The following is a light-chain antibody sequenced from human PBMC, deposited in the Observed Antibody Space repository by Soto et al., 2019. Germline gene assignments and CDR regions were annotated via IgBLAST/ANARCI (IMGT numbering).Light chain of an antibody. V-gene: IGLV2-23*03. J-gene: IGLJ1*01. CDR1: SSDVGSYKF. Sequence: QSVLTQPASVSGSPGQSITISCTGTSSDVGSYKFVSWYQQYPGKAPKLMIYEGSKRPSGVSDRFSGSKSANTASLTISGLQAEDEADYFCCSYAGGSNVFGSGTKVTVL. CDR3: CSYAGGSNV. CDR2: EGS.